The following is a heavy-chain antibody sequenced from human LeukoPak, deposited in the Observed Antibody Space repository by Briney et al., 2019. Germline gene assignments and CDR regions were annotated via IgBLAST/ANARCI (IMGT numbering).Heavy chain of an antibody. D-gene: IGHD1-26*01. CDR2: IYYSGST. CDR3: ARANSGGPTPYSR. CDR1: GGSISSSSYY. J-gene: IGHJ4*02. Sequence: SETLSLTCTVSGGSISSSSYYWGWIRQTQGKGLEWIGSIYYSGSTFYSPSLKSRVTISVDTSKNQFSLKLSSVTAADTAVYYCARANSGGPTPYSRWGQGTLVTVSS. V-gene: IGHV4-39*07.